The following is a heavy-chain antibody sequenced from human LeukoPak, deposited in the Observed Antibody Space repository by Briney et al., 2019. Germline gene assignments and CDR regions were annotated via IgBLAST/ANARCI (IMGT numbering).Heavy chain of an antibody. Sequence: GGSLRLSCVVPGVTFSQSWMPWIRQVPGKGLVWVSRINTDGRNTIYADSVKGRFTISRDNAKNTLYLQMNSLRAEDTAVYYCARDQSIAGPTTGDYWCKGTLVSVSS. CDR2: INTDGRNT. CDR1: GVTFSQSW. CDR3: ARDQSIAGPTTGDY. J-gene: IGHJ4*02. D-gene: IGHD6-6*01. V-gene: IGHV3-74*01.